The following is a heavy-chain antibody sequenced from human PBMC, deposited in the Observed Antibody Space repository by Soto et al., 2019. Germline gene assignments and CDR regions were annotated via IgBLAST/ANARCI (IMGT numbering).Heavy chain of an antibody. D-gene: IGHD1-1*01. Sequence: ASVKVSCKASGGTFSSYAISWVRQAPGQGLEWMGGIIPIFGTANYAQKFQGRVTITADESTSTAYMELSSLRSEDTAVYYCASNPGTPEGRFDPWGQGTLVTVSS. CDR3: ASNPGTPEGRFDP. J-gene: IGHJ5*02. CDR2: IIPIFGTA. V-gene: IGHV1-69*13. CDR1: GGTFSSYA.